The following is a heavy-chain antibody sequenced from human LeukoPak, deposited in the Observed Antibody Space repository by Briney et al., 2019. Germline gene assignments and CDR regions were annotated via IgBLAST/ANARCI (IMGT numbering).Heavy chain of an antibody. Sequence: GGSLRPSCAASGFTFSDHSMHWVRQAPGKGLEWVSSISSTSSHIFNADSVKGRFTISRDNSKNTLYLQMSSLRAEDTALYYCARGQEYYYDSSAYSKFDYWGQGTLVTVSS. J-gene: IGHJ4*02. D-gene: IGHD3-22*01. V-gene: IGHV3-21*01. CDR2: ISSTSSHI. CDR3: ARGQEYYYDSSAYSKFDY. CDR1: GFTFSDHS.